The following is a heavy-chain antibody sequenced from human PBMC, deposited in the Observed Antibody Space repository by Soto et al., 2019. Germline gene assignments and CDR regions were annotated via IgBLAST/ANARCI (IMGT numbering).Heavy chain of an antibody. D-gene: IGHD2-2*01. CDR2: IYSGGST. V-gene: IGHV3-53*01. J-gene: IGHJ5*02. CDR1: CFTVSEAW. Sequence: LSCTSSCFTVSEAWINLVVHAPGKGLEWVSVIYSGGSTYYADSVKGRFTISRDNSKNTLYLQMNSLRAEDTAVYYCAKSGYCRSTSCYGTFDTWGQGTLVTVSS. CDR3: AKSGYCRSTSCYGTFDT.